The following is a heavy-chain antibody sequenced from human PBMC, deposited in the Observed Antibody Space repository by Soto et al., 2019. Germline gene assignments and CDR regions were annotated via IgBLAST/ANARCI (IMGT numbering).Heavy chain of an antibody. J-gene: IGHJ6*03. CDR3: ARAPAFGSGIYYDSPYYMYV. CDR2: MNPSSGNT. Sequence: ASVKVSCKASGYTFTRFDINWVRQATGQGLEWMGWMNPSSGNTGLAQKVQGRITMTRNTSISTAYMELSSLRSEDTAVYYCARAPAFGSGIYYDSPYYMYVWGKGTTVTVSS. V-gene: IGHV1-8*01. CDR1: GYTFTRFD. D-gene: IGHD3-10*01.